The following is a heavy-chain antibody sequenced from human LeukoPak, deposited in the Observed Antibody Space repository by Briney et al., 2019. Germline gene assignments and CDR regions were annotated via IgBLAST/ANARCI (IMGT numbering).Heavy chain of an antibody. Sequence: PGGSLRLSCAASGFTPGSYWTSWVRQAPGEGLEWVAKIKQDGSEKYYVDSVKGRFTISRDNAKNSLYLQMNSLRAEDTAVYYCARGTIAAAGYYYFDYWGQGTQVTVSS. CDR3: ARGTIAAAGYYYFDY. J-gene: IGHJ4*02. V-gene: IGHV3-7*04. CDR1: GFTPGSYW. D-gene: IGHD6-13*01. CDR2: IKQDGSEK.